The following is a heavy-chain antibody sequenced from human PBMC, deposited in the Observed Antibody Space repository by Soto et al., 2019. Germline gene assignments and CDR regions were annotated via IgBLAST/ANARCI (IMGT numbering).Heavy chain of an antibody. D-gene: IGHD3-3*01. Sequence: RASVKVSCKASGYIFTTYDINWVRQAPGQGLEWLGWMDPNSGSTGYAQNFQGRITMTRNISRNTAHMELSSLQSEDTAVYYCARERKFDFWRKGLDVWGQGTTVTVSS. CDR2: MDPNSGST. CDR1: GYIFTTYD. J-gene: IGHJ6*02. CDR3: ARERKFDFWRKGLDV. V-gene: IGHV1-8*01.